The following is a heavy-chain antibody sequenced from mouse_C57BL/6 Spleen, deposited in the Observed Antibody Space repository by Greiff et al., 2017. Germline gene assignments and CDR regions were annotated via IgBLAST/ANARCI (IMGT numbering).Heavy chain of an antibody. Sequence: EVQLQQSGPELVKPGASVKISCKASGYTFTDYYMNWVKQSHGKSLEWIGDINPNNGGTSYNQKFKGKATLTVDKSSSTAYMELRSLTSEDSAVYYCARDYSNTWFAYWGQGTLGTVSA. J-gene: IGHJ3*01. CDR1: GYTFTDYY. V-gene: IGHV1-26*01. D-gene: IGHD2-5*01. CDR2: INPNNGGT. CDR3: ARDYSNTWFAY.